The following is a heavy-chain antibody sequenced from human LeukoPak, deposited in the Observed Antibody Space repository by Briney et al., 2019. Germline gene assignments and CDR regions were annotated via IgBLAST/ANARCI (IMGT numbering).Heavy chain of an antibody. J-gene: IGHJ4*02. CDR1: GYSFTSYW. Sequence: GESLKISCKGSGYSFTSYWIGWVRQMPGKGLEWMGIIYPGDSDTRYSPSFQGQVTISADKSISTAYLQWSSLKASDAAMYYCARSFKTVVAAPDYWGQGTLVTVSS. CDR2: IYPGDSDT. D-gene: IGHD2-15*01. V-gene: IGHV5-51*01. CDR3: ARSFKTVVAAPDY.